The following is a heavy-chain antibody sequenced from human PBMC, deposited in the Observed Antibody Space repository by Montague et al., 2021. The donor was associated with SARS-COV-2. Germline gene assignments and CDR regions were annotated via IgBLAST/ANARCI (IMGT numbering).Heavy chain of an antibody. V-gene: IGHV4-34*01. CDR1: GGSFSGYY. CDR2: INHSGST. Sequence: SETLSLTCAVYGGSFSGYYWSWIRQPPGKGLEWLGEINHSGSTKYNPSLKSRVTISVDTSKNQFSLKLSSVTAADTAVYYCARGTNRVYTDEYDSSGSASDYWGQGTLVTVSS. D-gene: IGHD3-22*01. J-gene: IGHJ4*02. CDR3: ARGTNRVYTDEYDSSGSASDY.